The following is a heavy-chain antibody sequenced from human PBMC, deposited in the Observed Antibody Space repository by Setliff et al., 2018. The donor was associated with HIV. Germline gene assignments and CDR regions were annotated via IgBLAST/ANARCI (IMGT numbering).Heavy chain of an antibody. J-gene: IGHJ4*02. CDR2: ISPDSGAT. CDR3: ATTYYYGVESYSLDY. D-gene: IGHD3-10*01. V-gene: IGHV1-2*06. Sequence: ASVKVSCKTSGYMFTAYYIHWVRQAPGQGLEWVGRISPDSGATNDAQKFQGRVTITADESRSTAYMELSSLRSEDTAVYYCATTYYYGVESYSLDYWGQGTLVTVSS. CDR1: GYMFTAYY.